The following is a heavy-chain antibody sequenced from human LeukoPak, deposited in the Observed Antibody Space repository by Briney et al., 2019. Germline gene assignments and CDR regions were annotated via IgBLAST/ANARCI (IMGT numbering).Heavy chain of an antibody. D-gene: IGHD3-3*01. CDR3: ARDRKDYDFWSGYDLDAFDI. CDR1: GFTFSSYA. CDR2: ISSSSSYI. J-gene: IGHJ3*02. Sequence: GGSLRLSCAASGFTFSSYAMHWVRQAPGKGLEWVSSISSSSSYIYYADSVKGRFTISRDNAKNSLYLQMNSLRAEDTAVYYCARDRKDYDFWSGYDLDAFDIWGQGTMVTVSS. V-gene: IGHV3-21*01.